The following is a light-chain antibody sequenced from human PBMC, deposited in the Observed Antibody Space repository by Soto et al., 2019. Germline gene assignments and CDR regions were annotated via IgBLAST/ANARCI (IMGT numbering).Light chain of an antibody. CDR2: GND. CDR1: TSYIGSNV. CDR3: AAWGDSLSGVV. J-gene: IGLJ2*01. V-gene: IGLV1-44*01. Sequence: QPVLTQPPSASGTPGQRVTISCSDSTSYIGSNVINWYQQLPGTAPKLLIWGNDQRPSGVPDRISGSKSGTSASLAISGLQSEDEGDYYCAAWGDSLSGVVFGGGTQLTVL.